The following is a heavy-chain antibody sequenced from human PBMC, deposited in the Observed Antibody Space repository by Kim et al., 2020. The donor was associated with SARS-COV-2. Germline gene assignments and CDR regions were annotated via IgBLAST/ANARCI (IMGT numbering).Heavy chain of an antibody. D-gene: IGHD2-21*02. CDR3: ARHPATAILNFDY. Sequence: SPSFKGQVTNPADKSIRTAYLQWSSLKASDTAMYYCARHPATAILNFDYWGQGTLVTVSS. J-gene: IGHJ4*02. V-gene: IGHV5-51*01.